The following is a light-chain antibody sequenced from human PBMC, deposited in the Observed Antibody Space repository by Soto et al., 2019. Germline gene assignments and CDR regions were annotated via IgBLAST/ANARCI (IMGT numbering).Light chain of an antibody. CDR2: EVT. CDR3: NSFRVNRLYV. Sequence: LAQPASVSGSPGQTITISCTGTSSDVGVYNAVSWYQHHPGKAPKLIIYEVTHRPAGISDRFSASKSGNTASLTISGLQAEDEADYYCNSFRVNRLYVFGTGTKVTVX. CDR1: SSDVGVYNA. V-gene: IGLV2-14*01. J-gene: IGLJ1*01.